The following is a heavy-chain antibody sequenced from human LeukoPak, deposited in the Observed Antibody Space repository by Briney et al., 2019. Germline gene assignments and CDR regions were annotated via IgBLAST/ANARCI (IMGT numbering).Heavy chain of an antibody. J-gene: IGHJ4*02. D-gene: IGHD3-22*01. V-gene: IGHV3-7*01. CDR3: VSSHYYDTSGYSKNFEY. CDR2: IKQDGSEK. Sequence: GGSLRLSCAASGFTFSNSWMSWVRQVPGKGLEWVANIKQDGSEKYYVDSVKGRFTISRDNVMNSLYLQMNSLRAEDTAVYYCVSSHYYDTSGYSKNFEYWGQGTLVTVSS. CDR1: GFTFSNSW.